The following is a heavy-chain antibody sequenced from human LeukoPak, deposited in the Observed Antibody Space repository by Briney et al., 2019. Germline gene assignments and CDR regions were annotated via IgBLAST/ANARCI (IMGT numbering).Heavy chain of an antibody. D-gene: IGHD6-19*01. CDR2: ISSSGSTI. Sequence: GGSLRLSCAASGFTFSSYEMNWVRQAPGKGLEWVSYISSSGSTIYYADSVKGRFTISRDNAKNSLYLQMNSLRAEDTAVYYCARDRTDSSGWYVSSQNYFDYWGQGTLVTVSS. CDR3: ARDRTDSSGWYVSSQNYFDY. V-gene: IGHV3-48*03. J-gene: IGHJ4*02. CDR1: GFTFSSYE.